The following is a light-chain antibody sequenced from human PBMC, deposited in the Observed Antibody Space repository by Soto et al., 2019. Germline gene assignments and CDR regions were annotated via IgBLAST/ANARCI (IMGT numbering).Light chain of an antibody. Sequence: QSALTQPPSASGSPGQSVSISCTGTSSDIGAYNFVSWYQQHPGKAPKLLIYEVFQRPSGVPDRFSGSKSGDTASLTVSGLQAEDEADYFCSSYSGSDNFVVFGGGTKLTVL. CDR2: EVF. CDR3: SSYSGSDNFVV. CDR1: SSDIGAYNF. J-gene: IGLJ3*02. V-gene: IGLV2-8*01.